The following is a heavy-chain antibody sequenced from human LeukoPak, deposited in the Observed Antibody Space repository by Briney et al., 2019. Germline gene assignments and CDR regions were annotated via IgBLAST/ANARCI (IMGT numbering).Heavy chain of an antibody. CDR2: ISSSSSTI. CDR1: GFTFSSYS. V-gene: IGHV3-48*01. Sequence: GGSLRLSCAASGFTFSSYSMNWVRQAPGKGLEWVSYISSSSSTIYYADSVKGRFTISRDNSKNTLYLQMNSLRAEDTAVYYCAKDLLVVPAAAKEPFDYWGQGTLVTVSS. D-gene: IGHD2-2*01. J-gene: IGHJ4*02. CDR3: AKDLLVVPAAAKEPFDY.